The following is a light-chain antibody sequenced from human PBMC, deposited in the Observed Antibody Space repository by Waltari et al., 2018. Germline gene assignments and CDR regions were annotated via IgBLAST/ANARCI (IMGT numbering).Light chain of an antibody. V-gene: IGLV2-14*03. Sequence: QSVLTQPASVSGSPGQSITMSCSGISSDFVSWYQQPPGKAPRLILYAVNLRPTGVSPRFSGSKTGSTASLTISRLEGDDEADYYCSSFTTTTPLSIFGGGTRLTVL. J-gene: IGLJ2*01. CDR1: SSDFV. CDR2: AVN. CDR3: SSFTTTTPLSI.